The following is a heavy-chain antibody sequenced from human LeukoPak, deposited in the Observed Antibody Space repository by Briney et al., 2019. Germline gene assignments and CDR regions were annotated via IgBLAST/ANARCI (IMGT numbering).Heavy chain of an antibody. D-gene: IGHD3-10*01. CDR3: ARVGGSGIETHEAFSYYFDY. Sequence: GGSLRLSCAASGFTFSSYAMHWVRQAPDKGLEWVAVISYDGSNKYYADSVKGRFTISRDNSKNTLYLQMNSLRAEDTAVYYCARVGGSGIETHEAFSYYFDYWGQGTLVTVSS. CDR1: GFTFSSYA. CDR2: ISYDGSNK. J-gene: IGHJ4*02. V-gene: IGHV3-30*04.